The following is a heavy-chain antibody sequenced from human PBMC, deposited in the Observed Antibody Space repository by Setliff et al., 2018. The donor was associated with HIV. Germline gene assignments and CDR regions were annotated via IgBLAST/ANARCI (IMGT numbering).Heavy chain of an antibody. V-gene: IGHV4-59*12. CDR2: IYHSGST. CDR1: GDSMRNYH. J-gene: IGHJ4*02. CDR3: ASHGGRYFNS. Sequence: PSETLSLTCTVSGDSMRNYHWSWIRQAPGKGLEWIGWIYHSGSTNYNPSLKNRVTISVDVSNNHFSLELPSVTAADTAVYYCASHGGRYFNSWGQGSLVTVSS. D-gene: IGHD2-15*01.